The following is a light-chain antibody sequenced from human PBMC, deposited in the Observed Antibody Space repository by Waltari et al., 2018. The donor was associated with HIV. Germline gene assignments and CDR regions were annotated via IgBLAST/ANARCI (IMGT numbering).Light chain of an antibody. V-gene: IGKV4-1*01. CDR2: WAS. Sequence: DIVMTQSPDSLAVSLGERATINCKSSQSVLYSSNNKNYLAWYQQKPGQPPKLLIYWASTRESVVPDRFSGSGSGTDFTLTISRLQAEDVAVYHCQQYLRSPPTFGGGTKVEIK. J-gene: IGKJ4*01. CDR3: QQYLRSPPT. CDR1: QSVLYSSNNKNY.